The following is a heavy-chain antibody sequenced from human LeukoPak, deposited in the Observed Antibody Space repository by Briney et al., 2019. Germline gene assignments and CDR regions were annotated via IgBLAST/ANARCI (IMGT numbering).Heavy chain of an antibody. CDR3: AKSMGIAVAGTLSFDY. D-gene: IGHD6-19*01. V-gene: IGHV3-23*01. CDR1: GFTFSSYA. CDR2: ISGSGGST. Sequence: GGSLRLSCAASGFTFSSYAMSWVRQDPGKGLEWVSAISGSGGSTYYADSVKGRFTISRDNSKNTLYLLMNSLRAEDTAVYYCAKSMGIAVAGTLSFDYWGQGTLVTVSS. J-gene: IGHJ4*02.